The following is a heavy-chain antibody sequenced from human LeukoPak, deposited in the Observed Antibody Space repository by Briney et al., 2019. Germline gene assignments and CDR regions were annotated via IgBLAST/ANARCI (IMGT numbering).Heavy chain of an antibody. CDR1: GYTFTSYG. V-gene: IGHV1-18*01. CDR3: ARFPEVVVTAIEYYFDY. J-gene: IGHJ4*02. D-gene: IGHD2-21*02. Sequence: ASVRDSCMASGYTFTSYGISWVRQAPGQGLWWMGWISAYNGNTNYAQKLQGRVTMTTDTSTSTAYMELRSLRSDDTAVYYCARFPEVVVTAIEYYFDYWGQGTLVTVSS. CDR2: ISAYNGNT.